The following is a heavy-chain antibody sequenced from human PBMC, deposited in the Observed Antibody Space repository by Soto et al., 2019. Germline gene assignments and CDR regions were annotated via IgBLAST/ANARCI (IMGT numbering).Heavy chain of an antibody. CDR2: ISSNGVGT. Sequence: EVQLAESGGGLAQPGGSLRLSCAASGFTLRGYAWDWVRQAPGKGLGYVSGISSNGVGTYYANSVQGRFTISRDNSKNTVYLQMGSLRPEDMAVYYCARRARPDFYYMDVWGKGTTVTVS. CDR3: ARRARPDFYYMDV. CDR1: GFTLRGYA. J-gene: IGHJ6*03. V-gene: IGHV3-64*01. D-gene: IGHD6-6*01.